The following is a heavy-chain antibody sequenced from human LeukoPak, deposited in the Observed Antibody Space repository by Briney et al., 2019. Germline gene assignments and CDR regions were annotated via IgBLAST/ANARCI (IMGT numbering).Heavy chain of an antibody. V-gene: IGHV3-48*01. CDR1: GFTFSSYS. D-gene: IGHD3-16*02. CDR2: ISSSSSTI. Sequence: PGGSLRLSCAASGFTFSSYSMNWVRQAPGKGLEWVSYISSSSSTIYYADSVKGRFTISRDNSKNTLYLQMNSLRAEDTAVYYCAKDGEITFGGVIVMYYFDYWGQGTLVTVSS. J-gene: IGHJ4*02. CDR3: AKDGEITFGGVIVMYYFDY.